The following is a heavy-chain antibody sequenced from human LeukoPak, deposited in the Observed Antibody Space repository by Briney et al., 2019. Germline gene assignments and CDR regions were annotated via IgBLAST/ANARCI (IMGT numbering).Heavy chain of an antibody. CDR2: IDYTGST. CDR1: GGSINDAY. D-gene: IGHD2-2*01. J-gene: IGHJ4*02. Sequence: SETLSLTCTVSGGSINDAYWSWIRQSPGRGLEWIGYIDYTGSTNYHPSLKSRVTISVDTSKNQFSLKLSSVTAADTAVYYCAGSSTSWGDYWGQGTLVTVSS. CDR3: AGSSTSWGDY. V-gene: IGHV4-59*01.